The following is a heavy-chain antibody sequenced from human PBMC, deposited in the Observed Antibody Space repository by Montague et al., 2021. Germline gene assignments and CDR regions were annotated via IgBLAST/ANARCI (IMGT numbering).Heavy chain of an antibody. Sequence: ETLSLTCTVSGDSISSKYFWSWVRQPLGKGLEWIGEIYHGTTSYSPSLKGRLTVSMDTSKNQFSLKLSSVTAADTAIYCAKQDYFVSGTSYKGFDPWGQGILVTVSS. CDR2: IYHGTT. J-gene: IGHJ5*02. CDR1: GDSISSKYF. V-gene: IGHV4-4*01. D-gene: IGHD3-10*01. CDR3: KQDYFVSGTSYKGFDP.